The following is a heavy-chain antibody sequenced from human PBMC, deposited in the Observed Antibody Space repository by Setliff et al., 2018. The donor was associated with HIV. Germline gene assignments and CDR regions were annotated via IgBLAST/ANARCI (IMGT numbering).Heavy chain of an antibody. V-gene: IGHV4-59*01. CDR1: GGSFSSYF. J-gene: IGHJ4*02. D-gene: IGHD3-10*01. CDR2: IYDTGKI. CDR3: ARVLFGQSGSYKNYYFDY. Sequence: SETLSLTCIVSGGSFSSYFWSWIRQSPGKGLEWIGNIYDTGKINYNPSLKGRVTMSIDISEDQFSLNLRSVTAADTATYYCARVLFGQSGSYKNYYFDYWGQGTLVTVSS.